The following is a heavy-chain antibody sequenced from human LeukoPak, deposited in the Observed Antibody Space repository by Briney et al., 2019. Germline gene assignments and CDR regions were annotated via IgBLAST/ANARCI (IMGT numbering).Heavy chain of an antibody. Sequence: PGGSLRLSCAASGFTFSNYAMSWVRQAPGKGLEWVAAMSESGSSTWYADSVKGRLTISRDNSKSTLFLQMNSLRAEDTAVYYCAKDLYDSSGSRYDYWGQGTLVTVSS. D-gene: IGHD3-22*01. CDR2: MSESGSST. CDR1: GFTFSNYA. CDR3: AKDLYDSSGSRYDY. J-gene: IGHJ4*02. V-gene: IGHV3-23*01.